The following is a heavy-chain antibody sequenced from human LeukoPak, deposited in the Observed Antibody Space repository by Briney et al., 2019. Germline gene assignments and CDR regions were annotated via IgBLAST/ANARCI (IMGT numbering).Heavy chain of an antibody. CDR2: IYYSGST. Sequence: PSETLSLTCTVSGGSISSYYWSWIRQPPGKGLEWIGYIYYSGSTNYNPSLKSRVTISVDTSKNQFSLKLSSVTAADTAVYYRARVSRNWFDPWGQGTLVTVSS. CDR3: ARVSRNWFDP. V-gene: IGHV4-59*01. J-gene: IGHJ5*02. CDR1: GGSISSYY.